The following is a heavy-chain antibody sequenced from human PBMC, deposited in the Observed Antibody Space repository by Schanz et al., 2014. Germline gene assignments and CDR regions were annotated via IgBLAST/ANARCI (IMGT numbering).Heavy chain of an antibody. CDR1: GGSLSGYY. Sequence: QVQLQQWGAGLVKPSETLSLTCGVSGGSLSGYYWTWIRQSPEKGLEWIGQSNQGGSTNYNPSLKSLVTISVYTANTHFSLSLKFVTAADTAVYYCARGGISVIRGISEVHWPHDYWGQGTLVIVSS. D-gene: IGHD3-10*01. CDR2: SNQGGST. J-gene: IGHJ4*02. CDR3: ARGGISVIRGISEVHWPHDY. V-gene: IGHV4-34*01.